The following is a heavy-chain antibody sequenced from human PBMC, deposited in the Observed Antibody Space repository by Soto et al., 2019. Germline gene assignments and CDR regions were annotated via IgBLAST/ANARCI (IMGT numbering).Heavy chain of an antibody. CDR2: ISSSSSYI. CDR1: GFTFSSYS. J-gene: IGHJ5*02. CDR3: ARAHNWNYVFPFDP. V-gene: IGHV3-21*01. D-gene: IGHD1-7*01. Sequence: PGGSLRLSCAASGFTFSSYSMNWVRQAPGKGLEWVSSISSSSSYIYYADSVKGRFTISRDNAKNSLYLQMNSLRAEDTAVYYCARAHNWNYVFPFDPWGQGTLVTISS.